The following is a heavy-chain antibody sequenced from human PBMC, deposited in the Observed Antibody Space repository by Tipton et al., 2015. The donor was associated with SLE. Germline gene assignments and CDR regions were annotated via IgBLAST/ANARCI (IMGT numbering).Heavy chain of an antibody. CDR2: IYYSGST. Sequence: TLSLTCTVSGVSITSGGYYWSWIRQRPGRGLEWIGYIYYSGSTYYNPSLKSRVSMSIDTSKNHFSLKLSSVTAADTAMYYCASERNGDWAAFDYWGQGILVTVSS. V-gene: IGHV4-31*03. D-gene: IGHD2-21*01. CDR1: GVSITSGGYY. CDR3: ASERNGDWAAFDY. J-gene: IGHJ4*02.